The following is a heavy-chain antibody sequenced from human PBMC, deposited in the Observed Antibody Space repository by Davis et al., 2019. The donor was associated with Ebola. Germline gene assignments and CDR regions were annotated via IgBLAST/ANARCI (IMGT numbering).Heavy chain of an antibody. D-gene: IGHD5-18*01. V-gene: IGHV3-30*04. CDR3: ARSVDTPVVPYFDS. CDR2: ISYDGSNA. J-gene: IGHJ4*02. Sequence: GESLKISCAASGFTFRSYAMHWVRQAPGKGLEWVAVISYDGSNAHYADSVKGRFTISSDNSKNTQYLEMNRLRAEDTAVYYCARSVDTPVVPYFDSWGQGALVTVSS. CDR1: GFTFRSYA.